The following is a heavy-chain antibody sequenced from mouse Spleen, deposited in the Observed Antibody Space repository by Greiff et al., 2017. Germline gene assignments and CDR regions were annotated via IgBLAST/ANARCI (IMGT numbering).Heavy chain of an antibody. D-gene: IGHD1-3*01. CDR2: IYPSDSET. V-gene: IGHV1-61*01. CDR3: ARSGGNYADY. J-gene: IGHJ2*01. Sequence: VKVVESGAELVRPGSSVKLSCKASGYTFTSYWMDWVKQRPGQGLEWIGNIYPSDSETHYNQKFKDKATLTVDKSSSTAYMQLSSLTSEDSAVYYCARSGGNYADYWGQGTTLTVSS. CDR1: GYTFTSYW.